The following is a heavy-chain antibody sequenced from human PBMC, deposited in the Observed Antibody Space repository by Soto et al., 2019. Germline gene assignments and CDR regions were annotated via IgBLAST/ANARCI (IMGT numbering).Heavy chain of an antibody. V-gene: IGHV1-2*04. J-gene: IGHJ3*02. CDR1: GYTFTGYY. Sequence: ASGKVCCKASGYTFTGYYMHWVRQAPGQGLEWMGWINPNSGGTNYAQKFQGWVTMTRDTSISTAYMELSRLRSDDTAVYYCARGGIFHDAFDIWGQGTMVTVSS. CDR3: ARGGIFHDAFDI. CDR2: INPNSGGT. D-gene: IGHD3-3*01.